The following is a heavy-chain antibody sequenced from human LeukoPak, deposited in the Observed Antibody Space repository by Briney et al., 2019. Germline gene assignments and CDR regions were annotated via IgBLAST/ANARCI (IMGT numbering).Heavy chain of an antibody. V-gene: IGHV5-51*01. Sequence: GESLKISCKGSGYSFTSYWIGWVRQMPGKGLEWMGIIYPGDSDTRYSPSFQGQVTISADKSISTAYLQWSSLKASDTAMYYRARHTSGYGDYGVVDYWGQGTLVTVSS. CDR3: ARHTSGYGDYGVVDY. D-gene: IGHD4-17*01. J-gene: IGHJ4*02. CDR2: IYPGDSDT. CDR1: GYSFTSYW.